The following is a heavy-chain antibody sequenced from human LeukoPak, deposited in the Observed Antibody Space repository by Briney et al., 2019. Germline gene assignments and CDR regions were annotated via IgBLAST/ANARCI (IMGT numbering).Heavy chain of an antibody. J-gene: IGHJ6*02. Sequence: SETLSLTCAVSGASISTGSYYWAWIRQPPGKGLEWIGSLDYTGNAFNNPSLKSRVTISVDTSKNQFSLKLSSVTATDTAVYYCARAPLGRGRLGYGMDVWGQGTTVTVSS. V-gene: IGHV4-39*01. CDR3: ARAPLGRGRLGYGMDV. D-gene: IGHD3-16*01. CDR2: LDYTGNA. CDR1: GASISTGSYY.